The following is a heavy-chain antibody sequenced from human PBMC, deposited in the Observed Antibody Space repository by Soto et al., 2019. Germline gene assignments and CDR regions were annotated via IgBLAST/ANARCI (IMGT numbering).Heavy chain of an antibody. CDR2: IFYSGPT. CDR3: ARDRVMLTFGGASEEWGIDS. CDR1: GDSITSGVHY. D-gene: IGHD3-16*01. V-gene: IGHV4-31*03. J-gene: IGHJ4*02. Sequence: QVQLQESGPRLVKPSQTLSLTCTVSGDSITSGVHYWSWIRQLPGKARGGIGYIFYSGPTSYNPSLKSRVTISVDTSKNQFSLKLNSVTAADTAVYYCARDRVMLTFGGASEEWGIDSWGQGTLVTVSS.